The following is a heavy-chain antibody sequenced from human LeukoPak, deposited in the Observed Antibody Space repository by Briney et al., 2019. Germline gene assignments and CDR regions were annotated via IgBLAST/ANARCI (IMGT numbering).Heavy chain of an antibody. V-gene: IGHV4-39*02. CDR2: IYYSGST. Sequence: SETLSLTCTVSGGSISSSSYYWGWIRQPPGKGLEWIGSIYYSGSTYYNPSLKSRVTISVDTSKNQFSLKLSSVTAADTAVYYCARDSRGFGFNLGGLFTKGYYSYGMDVWGQGTTVTVS. CDR1: GGSISSSSYY. CDR3: ARDSRGFGFNLGGLFTKGYYSYGMDV. D-gene: IGHD3-16*01. J-gene: IGHJ6*02.